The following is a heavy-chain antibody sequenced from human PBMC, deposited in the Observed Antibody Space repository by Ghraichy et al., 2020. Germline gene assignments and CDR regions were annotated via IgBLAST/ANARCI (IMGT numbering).Heavy chain of an antibody. CDR1: GYSFVSYG. J-gene: IGHJ5*02. CDR3: ARGVNWLDP. V-gene: IGHV1-18*01. CDR2: ITTKSGNT. Sequence: ASVKVSCKASGYSFVSYGITWVRQAPGQGPEWMGWITTKSGNTQYAQNFQGRVVMTTETSTDTAYLELRSLRFDDTAVYYCARGVNWLDPWGQGTLVTVSS.